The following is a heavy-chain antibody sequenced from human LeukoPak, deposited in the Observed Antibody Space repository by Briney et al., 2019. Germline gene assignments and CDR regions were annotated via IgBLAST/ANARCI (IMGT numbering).Heavy chain of an antibody. CDR2: ISPYDGNT. Sequence: ASVKVSCKASNYTFASYDLSWVRQAPGQGLQWVGWISPYDGNTNYAQRFQARVTMSIDKSTRTVYMELRRLRLDDTAVYYCVRVWPPNAVDRGMTYSDFTALDVWGQGTTVIVSS. J-gene: IGHJ3*01. V-gene: IGHV1-18*01. CDR1: NYTFASYD. CDR3: VRVWPPNAVDRGMTYSDFTALDV. D-gene: IGHD1-20*01.